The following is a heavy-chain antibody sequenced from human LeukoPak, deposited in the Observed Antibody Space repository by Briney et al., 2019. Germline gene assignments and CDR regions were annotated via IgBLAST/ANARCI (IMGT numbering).Heavy chain of an antibody. CDR1: GYTFTSYD. CDR2: ISAYNGNT. D-gene: IGHD2-2*01. J-gene: IGHJ4*02. V-gene: IGHV1-18*01. Sequence: ASVKVSCKASGYTFTSYDINWVRQATGQGLEWMGWISAYNGNTNYAQKLQGRVTMTTDTSTSTAYMELRSLRSDDTAVYYCARDYGRPAAMFIVGYWGQGTLVTVSS. CDR3: ARDYGRPAAMFIVGY.